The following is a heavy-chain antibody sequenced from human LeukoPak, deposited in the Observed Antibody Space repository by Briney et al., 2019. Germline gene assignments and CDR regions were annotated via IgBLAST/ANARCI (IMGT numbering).Heavy chain of an antibody. CDR2: ISGIGDNT. V-gene: IGHV3-23*01. J-gene: IGHJ4*02. Sequence: GGSLRLSCAASGFTFSIYAMSWVRQAPGKGLEWVSGISGIGDNTYYADSVKGRFTISRDNSKKTLYLQMNSLRAEDTAVYYCAKGYYDSSGYYYRSYFDYWGQGTLVTVCS. CDR1: GFTFSIYA. D-gene: IGHD3-22*01. CDR3: AKGYYDSSGYYYRSYFDY.